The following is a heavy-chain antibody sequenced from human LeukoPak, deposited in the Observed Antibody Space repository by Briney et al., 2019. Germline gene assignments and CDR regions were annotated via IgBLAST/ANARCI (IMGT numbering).Heavy chain of an antibody. V-gene: IGHV5-51*01. Sequence: GESLKISCKGSGYSFTNYWIGWVRRMPGKGLEWMGIIYPGDSDTRYSPSFQGQVTISADKSISTAYLQWSSLKASDTAMYYCARLKGEMATNYYYYYGMDVWGQGTTVTVSS. J-gene: IGHJ6*02. CDR2: IYPGDSDT. CDR3: ARLKGEMATNYYYYYGMDV. CDR1: GYSFTNYW. D-gene: IGHD5-24*01.